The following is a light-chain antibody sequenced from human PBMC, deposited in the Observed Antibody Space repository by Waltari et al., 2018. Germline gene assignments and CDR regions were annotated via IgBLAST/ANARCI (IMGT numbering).Light chain of an antibody. CDR1: NIGAKS. V-gene: IGLV3-21*04. J-gene: IGLJ2*01. Sequence: SYVLTQPPSVSVAPGKTASITCGGNNIGAKSVNWYQQKPGQAPILLIYFDSDRPSGIAVRLSGSNCVHTATLTIGRVEAGDEAAYYCQVWDTSADHLVVFGGGTNLTVV. CDR2: FDS. CDR3: QVWDTSADHLVV.